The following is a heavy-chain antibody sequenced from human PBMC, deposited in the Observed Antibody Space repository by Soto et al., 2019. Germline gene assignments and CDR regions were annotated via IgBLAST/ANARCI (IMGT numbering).Heavy chain of an antibody. CDR2: INPSGGST. J-gene: IGHJ6*02. Sequence: ASVKVYCKASGYTFTSYYMHWVRKAPGQGLEWMGIINPSGGSTSYAQKFQGRVTMTRDTSTSTVYMELSSLRSEDTAVYYCARSMNEEQQLATYYYYYGMDVWGQGTTVTVSS. CDR3: ARSMNEEQQLATYYYYYGMDV. V-gene: IGHV1-46*01. CDR1: GYTFTSYY. D-gene: IGHD6-13*01.